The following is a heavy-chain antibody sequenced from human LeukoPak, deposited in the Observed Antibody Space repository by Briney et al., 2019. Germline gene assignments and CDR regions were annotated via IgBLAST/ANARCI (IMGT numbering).Heavy chain of an antibody. V-gene: IGHV4-4*07. J-gene: IGHJ5*02. Sequence: SETLSLTCTVSGGSISSYYWSWIRQSAGKGLEWIGRIYSSGSINYNPSLKSRVTMSIDTSKNQFSLNVSSVTAADTAMYYCAKGGSSWYNWFDPWGQGSLVTVSS. CDR3: AKGGSSWYNWFDP. CDR1: GGSISSYY. D-gene: IGHD6-13*01. CDR2: IYSSGSI.